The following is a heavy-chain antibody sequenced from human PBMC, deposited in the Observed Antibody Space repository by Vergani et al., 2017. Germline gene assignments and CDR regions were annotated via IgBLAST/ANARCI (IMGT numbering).Heavy chain of an antibody. D-gene: IGHD6-13*01. CDR1: GFTFSNYA. J-gene: IGHJ6*03. V-gene: IGHV3-30-3*01. Sequence: QVQLVESGGGVVQPGRSLRLSCAASGFTFSNYAMHWVRQAPGKGLECVAIISYDGSNKYYVDSVKGRFTISRDNSKNTLYLQINSLRAEDTAVYYCARDPVQYSSSQNYYYFMDVWGKGTTVTVSS. CDR3: ARDPVQYSSSQNYYYFMDV. CDR2: ISYDGSNK.